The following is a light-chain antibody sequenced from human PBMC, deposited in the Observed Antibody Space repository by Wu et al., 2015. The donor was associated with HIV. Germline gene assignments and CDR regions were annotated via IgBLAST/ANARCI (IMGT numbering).Light chain of an antibody. Sequence: DIQMTHSPPSLSASVGDRVTITCRASQDIGNFLNWYQQKPGKAPKLLIYAASTLHSGAPSRFSGSRSGAHSTLTISSLRLEDFATYFCQQSYYTPWTFGQGTKVELK. CDR1: QDIGNF. CDR2: AAS. V-gene: IGKV1-39*01. CDR3: QQSYYTPWT. J-gene: IGKJ1*01.